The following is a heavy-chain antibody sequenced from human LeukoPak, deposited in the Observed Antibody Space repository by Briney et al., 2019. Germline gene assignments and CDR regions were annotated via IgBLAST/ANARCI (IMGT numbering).Heavy chain of an antibody. CDR1: GGSISSGGYY. CDR2: IYYSGST. V-gene: IGHV4-31*03. CDR3: ARERYYDSSGYTSRFDY. Sequence: SETLSLTRTVSGGSISSGGYYWSWIRQHPGKGLEWIGYIYYSGSTYYNPSLKSRVTISVDTSKNQFSLKLSSVTAADTAVYYCARERYYDSSGYTSRFDYWGQGTLVTVSS. D-gene: IGHD3-22*01. J-gene: IGHJ4*02.